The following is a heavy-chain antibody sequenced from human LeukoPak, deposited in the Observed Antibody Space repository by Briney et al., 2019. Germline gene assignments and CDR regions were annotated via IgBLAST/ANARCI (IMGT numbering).Heavy chain of an antibody. CDR2: ISGSGGST. V-gene: IGHV3-23*01. CDR3: AKEANYDFWSGPPRGAFDI. J-gene: IGHJ3*02. D-gene: IGHD3-3*01. CDR1: GFSFSDYY. Sequence: GGSLRLSCAASGFSFSDYYMSWVRQAPGKGLEWVSAISGSGGSTYYADSVKGRFTISRDNSKNTLYLQMNSLRAEDTAVYYCAKEANYDFWSGPPRGAFDIWGQGTMVTVSS.